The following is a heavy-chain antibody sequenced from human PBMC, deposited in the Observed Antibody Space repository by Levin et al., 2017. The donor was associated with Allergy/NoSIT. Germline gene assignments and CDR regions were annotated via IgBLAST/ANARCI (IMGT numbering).Heavy chain of an antibody. CDR3: ARVALAAGTQGVPKYNLFDP. CDR2: INSDGSST. Sequence: PGGSLRLSCAASGFTFSSYWMHWVRQAPGKGLVWVSRINSDGSSTSYADSVKGRFTISRDNAKNTLYLQMNSLRADDTAVYYCARVALAAGTQGVPKYNLFDPWGQGTLVTVSS. J-gene: IGHJ5*02. V-gene: IGHV3-74*01. D-gene: IGHD6-13*01. CDR1: GFTFSSYW.